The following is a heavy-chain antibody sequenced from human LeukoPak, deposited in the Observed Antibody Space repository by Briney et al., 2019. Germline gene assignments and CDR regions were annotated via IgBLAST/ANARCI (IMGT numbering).Heavy chain of an antibody. CDR3: ARDGEYSSSLDY. J-gene: IGHJ4*02. Sequence: SETLSLTCTVSGGSISSYYWSWIRQPPGKGLEWIGSIYYSGSTYYNPSLKSRVTISVDTSKNQFSLKLSSVTAADTAVYYCARDGEYSSSLDYWGQGTLVTVSS. CDR1: GGSISSYY. D-gene: IGHD6-6*01. CDR2: IYYSGST. V-gene: IGHV4-39*07.